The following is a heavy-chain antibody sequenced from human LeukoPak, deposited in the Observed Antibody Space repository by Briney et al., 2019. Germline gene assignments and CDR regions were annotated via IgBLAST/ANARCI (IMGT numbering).Heavy chain of an antibody. V-gene: IGHV3-23*01. J-gene: IGHJ4*02. D-gene: IGHD1-26*01. CDR2: ISGSGGST. CDR3: AKVRPRSGSSYYFDY. CDR1: GFNFSSYG. Sequence: SGGTLRLSCAASGFNFSSYGMSWVRQAPGKGLEWVSAISGSGGSTYYADSVKGRFTISRDNSKNTLYLQMNSLRAEDTAVYYCAKVRPRSGSSYYFDYWGQGTLVTVSS.